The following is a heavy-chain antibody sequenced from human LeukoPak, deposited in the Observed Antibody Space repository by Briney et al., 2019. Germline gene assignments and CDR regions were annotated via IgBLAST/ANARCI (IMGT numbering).Heavy chain of an antibody. CDR1: GGTISSGDYY. CDR2: IYYSGRN. J-gene: IGHJ5*01. Sequence: SQTLPLTCTVSGGTISSGDYYWLWIPQPPGKALEWIRYIYYSGRNYYNPFLKSRVTISVDTSKNQFSLKLSSVTAADTAVYYCARAHYDFWSGPQGWFDPWGQGTLVTVSS. D-gene: IGHD3-3*01. V-gene: IGHV4-30-4*01. CDR3: ARAHYDFWSGPQGWFDP.